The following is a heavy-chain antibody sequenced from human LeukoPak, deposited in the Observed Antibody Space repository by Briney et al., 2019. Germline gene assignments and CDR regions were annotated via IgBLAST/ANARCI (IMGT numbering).Heavy chain of an antibody. D-gene: IGHD1-7*01. Sequence: ASVKVSCKASGGTFSSYAISWVRQAPGQGLEWMGGIIPILGTANYAQKFQGRVTITTDESTSTVYMELSSLRSEDTAVYYCARDLTGTNWFDPWGQGTPVTVSS. CDR3: ARDLTGTNWFDP. CDR2: IIPILGTA. V-gene: IGHV1-69*05. J-gene: IGHJ5*02. CDR1: GGTFSSYA.